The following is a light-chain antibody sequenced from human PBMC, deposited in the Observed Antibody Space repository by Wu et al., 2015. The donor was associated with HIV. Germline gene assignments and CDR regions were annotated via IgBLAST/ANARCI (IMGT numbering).Light chain of an antibody. J-gene: IGKJ2*03. Sequence: IVLTQSPGTLSLSPRERATLSCRASQSVSSTSLAWYQQRPGQAPRLLIYATSSRATGVPDRFSGSGSGADFLLTISRLESEDSAVYYCQHYGSSRYSFGQGTKLEIK. CDR1: QSVSSTS. V-gene: IGKV3-20*01. CDR3: QHYGSSRYS. CDR2: ATS.